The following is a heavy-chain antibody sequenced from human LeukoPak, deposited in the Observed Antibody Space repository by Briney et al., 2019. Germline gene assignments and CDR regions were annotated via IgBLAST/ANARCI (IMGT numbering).Heavy chain of an antibody. D-gene: IGHD6-19*01. CDR3: ARDVAVANTAGTNWFDP. J-gene: IGHJ5*02. CDR1: GFTFSDYY. V-gene: IGHV3-11*04. Sequence: PGGSLRLSCAASGFTFSDYYMSWVRQAPGKGLEWVSYISSSSETIYYADSVKGRFTISRDNAKNSLYLQMNSLRADDTAMYYCARDVAVANTAGTNWFDPWGQGTLVTVSS. CDR2: ISSSSETI.